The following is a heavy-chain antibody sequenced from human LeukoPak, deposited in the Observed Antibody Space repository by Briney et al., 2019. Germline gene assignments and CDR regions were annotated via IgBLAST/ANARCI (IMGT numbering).Heavy chain of an antibody. J-gene: IGHJ6*03. V-gene: IGHV1-69*05. Sequence: SVKVSCKGSGGTFSSYAFPWVRQAPGQGLEWMGGIIPVFGTTNYAQKFQGRVTISTDESTGTTSLELSSLRSEDTAVYYCARGPRGVATAIRGFFYYYFYMDVWGKGTTVTVSS. CDR1: GGTFSSYA. D-gene: IGHD2-2*02. CDR2: IIPVFGTT. CDR3: ARGPRGVATAIRGFFYYYFYMDV.